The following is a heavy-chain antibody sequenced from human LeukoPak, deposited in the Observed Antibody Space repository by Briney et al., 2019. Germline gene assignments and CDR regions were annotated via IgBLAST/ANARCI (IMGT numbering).Heavy chain of an antibody. CDR1: GYTFTSYG. CDR3: ARDRIAVLGGDY. V-gene: IGHV1-18*01. Sequence: ASVKVSCKASGYTFTSYGVSWVRQAPGQGLEWMGWISAYNGNTNYAQKLQGRVSMTTDTSTSTAYMELRSLRSDDTAVYYCARDRIAVLGGDYWGRGTLVTVSS. J-gene: IGHJ4*02. D-gene: IGHD6-19*01. CDR2: ISAYNGNT.